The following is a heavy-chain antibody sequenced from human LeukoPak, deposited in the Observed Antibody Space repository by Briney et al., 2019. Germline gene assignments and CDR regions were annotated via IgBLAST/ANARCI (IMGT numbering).Heavy chain of an antibody. Sequence: SEALSLTCTVPGVSFSSYYWSWIRQPAGEGLGWIGHIYTIGGTTYNPSLKSRVAMSVATTTNQIPRKCSCVTGADTAVSYCARAREGYYDSSGGARWFDPWGQGNLVTLSS. CDR3: ARAREGYYDSSGGARWFDP. CDR2: IYTIGGT. D-gene: IGHD3-22*01. J-gene: IGHJ5*02. V-gene: IGHV4-4*07. CDR1: GVSFSSYY.